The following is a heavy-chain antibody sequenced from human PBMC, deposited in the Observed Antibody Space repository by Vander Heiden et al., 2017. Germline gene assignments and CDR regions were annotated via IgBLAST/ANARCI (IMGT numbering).Heavy chain of an antibody. J-gene: IGHJ4*02. CDR3: AKEPLAGAGGGFDY. CDR2: ISWNSGTI. Sequence: EVQLVESGGGLVQPGRFLRVSCAASGFTFDDYAMHWVRQAPGKGLEWVSGISWNSGTIVYADSVKGRFTISRDNAKNSLYLQMNSLRAEDTALYYCAKEPLAGAGGGFDYWGQGTLVTVSS. V-gene: IGHV3-9*01. D-gene: IGHD2-15*01. CDR1: GFTFDDYA.